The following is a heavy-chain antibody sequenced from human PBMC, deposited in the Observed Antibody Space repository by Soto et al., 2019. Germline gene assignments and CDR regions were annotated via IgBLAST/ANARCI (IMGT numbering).Heavy chain of an antibody. CDR1: GYTFTSYD. Sequence: ASVKVSCKASGYTFTSYDINWVRQATGQGLEWMGWMNPNSGNTGYAQKFQGRVTMTRNTSISTAYMELSSLRSEDTAVYYCARILSSGYDLAYAFDIWGQGTMVTVS. CDR2: MNPNSGNT. D-gene: IGHD5-12*01. J-gene: IGHJ3*02. V-gene: IGHV1-8*01. CDR3: ARILSSGYDLAYAFDI.